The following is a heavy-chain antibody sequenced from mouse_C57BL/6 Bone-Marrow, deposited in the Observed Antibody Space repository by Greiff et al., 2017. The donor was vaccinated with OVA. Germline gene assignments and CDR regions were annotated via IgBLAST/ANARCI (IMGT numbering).Heavy chain of an antibody. CDR2: ISYDGRN. CDR1: GYSITSGYY. J-gene: IGHJ3*01. CDR3: AIERTPSWFAY. Sequence: VQLKQSGPGLVKPSQSLSLTCSVPGYSITSGYYWNWIRQFPGNKLEWMGYISYDGRNNYNPSLKNRISIHRDTSKNQFFLKLNSVTTEDKATYYCAIERTPSWFAYWGQGTLVTVSA. V-gene: IGHV3-6*01.